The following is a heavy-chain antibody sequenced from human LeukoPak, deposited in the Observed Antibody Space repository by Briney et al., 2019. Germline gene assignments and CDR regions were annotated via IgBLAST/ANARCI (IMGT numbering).Heavy chain of an antibody. J-gene: IGHJ6*02. Sequence: GGSLRLSCAASGLSISDQYMSWLRQAPGKGLEWVSIIQSGGNIYYADSVRGRFTISRDNSKNTVYLQMNSLRAEDTAVYYCARDRGYAMDVWGQGTTVTVSS. CDR2: IQSGGNI. D-gene: IGHD1-1*01. CDR1: GLSISDQY. V-gene: IGHV3-53*01. CDR3: ARDRGYAMDV.